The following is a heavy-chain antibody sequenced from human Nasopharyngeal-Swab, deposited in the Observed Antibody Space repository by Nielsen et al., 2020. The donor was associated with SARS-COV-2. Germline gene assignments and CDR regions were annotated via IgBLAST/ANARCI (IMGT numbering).Heavy chain of an antibody. CDR1: GFTFSSYS. D-gene: IGHD6-19*01. V-gene: IGHV3-7*01. Sequence: GESLKISCAASGFTFSSYSMNWVRQAPGKGLEWVANIKKDGGEKNYVDSVKGRFTTSRDNAKNSLYLQMNSLRAEDTAVYYCARVRSLAGHDAFDIWGQGTMVTVSS. CDR2: IKKDGGEK. J-gene: IGHJ3*02. CDR3: ARVRSLAGHDAFDI.